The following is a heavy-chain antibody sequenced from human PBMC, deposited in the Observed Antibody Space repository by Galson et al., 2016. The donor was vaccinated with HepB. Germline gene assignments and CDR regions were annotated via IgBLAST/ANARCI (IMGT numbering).Heavy chain of an antibody. CDR2: ISDSGGST. CDR1: GFAFSNYA. Sequence: SLRLSCAASGFAFSNYAMSWVRQAPGKGLEWVSGISDSGGSTYFADSVMGRFTISRDNSKDTLYLQMNSLRAEDTAVYYCAKEVGTVHPSNWFDPWGQGTLVTVSS. CDR3: AKEVGTVHPSNWFDP. D-gene: IGHD1-26*01. J-gene: IGHJ5*02. V-gene: IGHV3-23*01.